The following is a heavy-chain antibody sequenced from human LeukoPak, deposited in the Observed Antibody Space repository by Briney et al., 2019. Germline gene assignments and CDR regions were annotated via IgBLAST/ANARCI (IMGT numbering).Heavy chain of an antibody. CDR1: GVTFSSYG. CDR2: ISYDGSNR. J-gene: IGHJ1*01. V-gene: IGHV3-30*18. CDR3: AKCSTLGYCSGGSCSD. D-gene: IGHD2-15*01. Sequence: GGSLRLSCAASGVTFSSYGMHWVRQAPGQGLEWVAVISYDGSNRYHADSVKGRFTISRDNSKNTLYLQMNSLRAEDMAVYYCAKCSTLGYCSGGSCSDWGQGTLVTVSS.